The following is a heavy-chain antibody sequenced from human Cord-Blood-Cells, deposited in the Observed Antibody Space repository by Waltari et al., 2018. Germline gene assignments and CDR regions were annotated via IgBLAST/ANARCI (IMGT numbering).Heavy chain of an antibody. CDR1: GYTFTGYY. D-gene: IGHD3-3*01. V-gene: IGHV1-2*04. J-gene: IGHJ4*02. Sequence: QVQLVQSGAEVKKPGASVKVSCKASGYTFTGYYMHWVRQAPGQGLEWMGWINPNSGGTNYAQKFQGWVTMTRDTSISTAYMELSRLRSDDTAVYYCVLSFLSLLEVLRFLEWLLYYFDYWGQGTLVTVSS. CDR3: VLSFLSLLEVLRFLEWLLYYFDY. CDR2: INPNSGGT.